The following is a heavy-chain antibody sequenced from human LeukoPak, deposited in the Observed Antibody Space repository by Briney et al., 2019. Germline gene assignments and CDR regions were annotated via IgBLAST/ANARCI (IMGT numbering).Heavy chain of an antibody. Sequence: PGRSLRLSCAASGFTFSSYGMHWVRQAPGKGLEWVAVIWYDGSNKYYADSVKGRFTISRDNSKNTLYLQMNSLRAEDTAVYYCARDLLARGQTGTFDYWGQGTWSPSPQ. V-gene: IGHV3-33*01. CDR1: GFTFSSYG. CDR2: IWYDGSNK. J-gene: IGHJ4*02. D-gene: IGHD6-13*01. CDR3: ARDLLARGQTGTFDY.